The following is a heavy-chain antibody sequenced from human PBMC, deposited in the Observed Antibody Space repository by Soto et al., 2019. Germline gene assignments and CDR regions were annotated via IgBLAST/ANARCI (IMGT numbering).Heavy chain of an antibody. J-gene: IGHJ5*02. CDR3: ARQLSGSWYNWFDP. CDR1: GFSVTANS. CDR2: MHSDVTT. D-gene: IGHD6-13*01. Sequence: GGSLRLSCAASGFSVTANSMSWVRQAPGKGLEWVSVMHSDVTTYYADSVKGRFIISRDNSKNTLYLQMSNLRGEDTARYFCARQLSGSWYNWFDPWGQGTLVTDSS. V-gene: IGHV3-53*01.